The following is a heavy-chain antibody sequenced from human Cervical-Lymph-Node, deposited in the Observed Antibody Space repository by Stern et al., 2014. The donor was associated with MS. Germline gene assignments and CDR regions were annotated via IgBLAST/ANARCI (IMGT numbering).Heavy chain of an antibody. CDR2: IIPILDTT. J-gene: IGHJ4*02. CDR1: GDTFSTHA. V-gene: IGHV1-69*11. CDR3: AREKSDCSGGSCFSSLDY. D-gene: IGHD2-15*01. Sequence: QVQLVQSGAEVKKPGSSVKVSCKSSGDTFSTHAISWVRQAPGQGLERMGRIIPILDTTDYAQTFQGRLTLDADASTSTAYMELSSLTPDDTAVYYCAREKSDCSGGSCFSSLDYWGQGTLVTVSS.